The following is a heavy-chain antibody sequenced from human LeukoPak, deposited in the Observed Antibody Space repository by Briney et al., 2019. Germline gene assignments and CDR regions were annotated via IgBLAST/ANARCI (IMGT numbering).Heavy chain of an antibody. Sequence: GGSLRLSCAASGFTFSSYAMHWVRQAPGKGLEWVAVISYDGSNKYYADSVKGRFTISRDNSKNTLYLQMNSLRAEDTAVYYCARDQGLRYSSSYYYGMDVWGQGTTVTVSS. CDR3: ARDQGLRYSSSYYYGMDV. CDR2: ISYDGSNK. D-gene: IGHD6-6*01. J-gene: IGHJ6*02. CDR1: GFTFSSYA. V-gene: IGHV3-30*04.